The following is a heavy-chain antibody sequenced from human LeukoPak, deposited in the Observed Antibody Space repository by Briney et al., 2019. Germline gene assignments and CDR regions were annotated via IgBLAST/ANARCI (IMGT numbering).Heavy chain of an antibody. Sequence: GGSLKLSCAASGFIFSGSAMHWVRQASGKGLEWVGRIRSKANSYATAYAASVKGRFTISRDDSKNTAYLQMNSLKTEDTAVYYCTRSPDGGCSGGSCYGFFGYWGQGTLVTVSS. D-gene: IGHD2-15*01. J-gene: IGHJ4*02. CDR3: TRSPDGGCSGGSCYGFFGY. CDR2: IRSKANSYAT. CDR1: GFIFSGSA. V-gene: IGHV3-73*01.